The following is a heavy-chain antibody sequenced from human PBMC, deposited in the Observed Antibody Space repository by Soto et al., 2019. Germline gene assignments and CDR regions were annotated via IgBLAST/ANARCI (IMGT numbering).Heavy chain of an antibody. CDR3: ARRLQWQLRPLDS. CDR2: INTLSSAI. CDR1: GFTFSDYY. Sequence: GGSLRLSCAGSGFTFSDYYMTWIRQAPGKGLEWVSYINTLSSAISYADSVKGRFTISRDNAKNSLYLQMNSLRAEDTAVYYCARRLQWQLRPLDSWGRGTLVTVSS. J-gene: IGHJ4*02. V-gene: IGHV3-11*01. D-gene: IGHD6-19*01.